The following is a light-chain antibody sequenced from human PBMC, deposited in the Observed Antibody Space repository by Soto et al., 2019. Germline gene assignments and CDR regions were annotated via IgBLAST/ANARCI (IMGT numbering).Light chain of an antibody. V-gene: IGLV2-23*03. J-gene: IGLJ2*01. CDR3: YSYATYSTFVV. CDR1: SNDIKNYNL. Sequence: QSVLTQPASVSGSPGQSITISCTGTSNDIKNYNLVSWCQQHPGKAPKLMIYEGSKRPSGVSNRFSGSKSGTTASLTISGLQAEDEADYYCYSYATYSTFVVFGGGTKLTVL. CDR2: EGS.